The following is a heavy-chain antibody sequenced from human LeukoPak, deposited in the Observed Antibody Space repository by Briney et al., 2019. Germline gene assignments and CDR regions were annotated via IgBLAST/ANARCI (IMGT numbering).Heavy chain of an antibody. J-gene: IGHJ3*02. Sequence: GGSLRLSCAASGFTFSSYGMHWVRQAPGKGLEWVAVIWYDGSNKYYADSVKGRFTISRDNAKNSLYLQMDSLRAEDTAVYYCASSSEMATIFAAFDIWGQGTMVTVSS. CDR2: IWYDGSNK. CDR3: ASSSEMATIFAAFDI. D-gene: IGHD5-24*01. CDR1: GFTFSSYG. V-gene: IGHV3-33*03.